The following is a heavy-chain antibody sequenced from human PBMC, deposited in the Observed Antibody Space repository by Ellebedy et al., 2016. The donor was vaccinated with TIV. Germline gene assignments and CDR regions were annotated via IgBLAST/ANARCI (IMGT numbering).Heavy chain of an antibody. CDR1: GDRVSSNTAA. CDR3: ARDLPLAVTGRKFDY. CDR2: TYYRSKWFN. J-gene: IGHJ4*02. D-gene: IGHD6-19*01. Sequence: MPSETLSLTCAISGDRVSSNTAAWNWIRQSPSRGLEWLGRTYYRSKWFNDYAPSVKSRMTINPDTSENQFSLQLTSVTPEDTAVYYCARDLPLAVTGRKFDYWGQGILVTVSS. V-gene: IGHV6-1*01.